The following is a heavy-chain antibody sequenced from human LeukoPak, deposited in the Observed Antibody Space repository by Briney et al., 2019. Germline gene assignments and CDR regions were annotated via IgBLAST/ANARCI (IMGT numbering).Heavy chain of an antibody. Sequence: SETLSLTCTVSGGSVSSYYWSWIRQPAGKGLEWIGRIYTSGSTNYNPSLKSRVTMSVDTSKNQFSLKLSSVTAADTAVYYCAREVDYYDSSGYSSGAFDIWGQGTMVTVSS. CDR2: IYTSGST. V-gene: IGHV4-4*07. J-gene: IGHJ3*02. CDR3: AREVDYYDSSGYSSGAFDI. CDR1: GGSVSSYY. D-gene: IGHD3-22*01.